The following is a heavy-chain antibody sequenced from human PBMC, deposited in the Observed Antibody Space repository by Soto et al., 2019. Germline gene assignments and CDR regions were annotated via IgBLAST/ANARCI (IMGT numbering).Heavy chain of an antibody. CDR2: INYNGNT. CDR1: GGSFTSTNYF. V-gene: IGHV4-61*05. D-gene: IGHD6-19*01. CDR3: ARNGIAVARTHPPSFDY. Sequence: PSETLSLTCTVSGGSFTSTNYFWGWIRQPPGKGLEWIGEINYNGNTNYNPSLKSRVTISVDTSKNQFSLKLSSVTAADTAVYYCARNGIAVARTHPPSFDYWGQGTLVTVSS. J-gene: IGHJ4*02.